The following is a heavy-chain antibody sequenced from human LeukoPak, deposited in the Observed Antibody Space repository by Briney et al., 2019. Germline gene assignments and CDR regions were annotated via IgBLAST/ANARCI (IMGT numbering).Heavy chain of an antibody. CDR2: INDSGST. D-gene: IGHD3-16*02. CDR3: ARRDDVGYHFDY. V-gene: IGHV4-39*01. J-gene: IGHJ4*02. CDR1: GGSISSRSYY. Sequence: SETLSLTCTVSGGSISSRSYYWGWIRQPPGKGLEWIGTINDSGSTWYNSSLKSRLTISVDTSKNQFSLKLSSVTAADTAVYYCARRDDVGYHFDYWGQGTLVTVSS.